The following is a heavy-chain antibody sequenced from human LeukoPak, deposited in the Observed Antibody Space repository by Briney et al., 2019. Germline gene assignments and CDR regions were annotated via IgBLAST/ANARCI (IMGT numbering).Heavy chain of an antibody. CDR3: ARGEMATIFL. D-gene: IGHD5-24*01. CDR2: IYYSGST. CDR1: DGSISRYF. V-gene: IGHV4-59*01. J-gene: IGHJ4*02. Sequence: SETLSLTCTVTDGSISRYFWSWIRQPPGKGLEWVGYIYYSGSTNYNPSLKSRVTISLDPSKTQFSLNLNSVTAADTAVYFCARGEMATIFLWGQGTLVTVSS.